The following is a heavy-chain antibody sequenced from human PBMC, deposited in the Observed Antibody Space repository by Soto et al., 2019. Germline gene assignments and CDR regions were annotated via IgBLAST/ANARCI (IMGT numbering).Heavy chain of an antibody. CDR1: GFTCSSYG. Sequence: GGSLRLSCGASGFTCSSYGMHWVRQAPGKGLEWVAVISYDGSNKYYADSVKGRFTISRDNSKNTLYLQMNSLRAEDTAVYYCAKGPAYSFDYWGQRTLVTVSS. D-gene: IGHD2-2*01. CDR2: ISYDGSNK. V-gene: IGHV3-30*18. CDR3: AKGPAYSFDY. J-gene: IGHJ4*02.